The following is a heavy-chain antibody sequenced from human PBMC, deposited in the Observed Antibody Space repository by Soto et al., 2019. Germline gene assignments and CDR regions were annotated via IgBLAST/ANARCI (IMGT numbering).Heavy chain of an antibody. Sequence: GESLKISCHGSGYTFFSFWIVWVRQVPGKGLEWVGRIDPGDSSATYSPTFQGHVTISADRSTRSAYLQRRSLRASDTAIYFCARRYCSRADCYSDSWGQGSLVTVSS. CDR1: GYTFFSFW. V-gene: IGHV5-10-1*01. CDR3: ARRYCSRADCYSDS. D-gene: IGHD2-2*01. CDR2: IDPGDSSA. J-gene: IGHJ4*02.